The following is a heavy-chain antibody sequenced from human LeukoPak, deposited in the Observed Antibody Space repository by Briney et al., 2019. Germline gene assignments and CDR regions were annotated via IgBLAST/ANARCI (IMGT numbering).Heavy chain of an antibody. D-gene: IGHD4-17*01. J-gene: IGHJ4*02. V-gene: IGHV3-23*01. CDR1: GYSFTSYW. CDR3: AKERQTGDYFTSDF. Sequence: GESLKISCKGSGYSFTSYWIGWVRQMPGKGLEWVSAINGRGDSTFYADSVKGQFTISRDNSKSTVYLQMNSLRADDTAVYYCAKERQTGDYFTSDFWGQGTLVTVSS. CDR2: INGRGDST.